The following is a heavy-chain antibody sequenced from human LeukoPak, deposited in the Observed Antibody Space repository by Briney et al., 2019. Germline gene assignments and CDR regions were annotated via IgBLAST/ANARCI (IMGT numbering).Heavy chain of an antibody. CDR3: ARAPEGGATPDYFDY. Sequence: GASVKVSCKASGGTFSSYAFSWVRQAPGQGLEWMGGIIPIFGTANYAQKFQGRVTITADESTSTAYMELSSLRSEDTAVYYCARAPEGGATPDYFDYWGQGTLVTVSS. V-gene: IGHV1-69*13. D-gene: IGHD5-24*01. CDR1: GGTFSSYA. J-gene: IGHJ4*02. CDR2: IIPIFGTA.